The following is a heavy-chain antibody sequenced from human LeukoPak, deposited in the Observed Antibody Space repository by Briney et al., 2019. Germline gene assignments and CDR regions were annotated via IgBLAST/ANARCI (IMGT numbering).Heavy chain of an antibody. Sequence: GGSLRLSCAASGFTFSSYAMSWVRQAPGKGLEWVSAISGSGGSTYYADSVKGRFTISRDNSKNTLYLQMNSLRAEDTAVYYCARVLAVGTPNYYYYYYMDVWGKGTTVTVSS. D-gene: IGHD6-19*01. CDR1: GFTFSSYA. CDR2: ISGSGGST. V-gene: IGHV3-23*01. CDR3: ARVLAVGTPNYYYYYYMDV. J-gene: IGHJ6*03.